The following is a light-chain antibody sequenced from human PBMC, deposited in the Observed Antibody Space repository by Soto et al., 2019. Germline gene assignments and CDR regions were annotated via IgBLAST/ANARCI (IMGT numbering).Light chain of an antibody. J-gene: IGKJ3*01. CDR1: QTISSW. Sequence: DIQMTQSPSTLSASVVDIVTITFLASQTISSWLTWYQQIPGKAPKLLIYTASTLKSGVPSRFSGSGSGTEFTLTISSLQPEDFATYYCQHSYSYSKAFGLGTKVDIK. CDR3: QHSYSYSKA. CDR2: TAS. V-gene: IGKV1-5*03.